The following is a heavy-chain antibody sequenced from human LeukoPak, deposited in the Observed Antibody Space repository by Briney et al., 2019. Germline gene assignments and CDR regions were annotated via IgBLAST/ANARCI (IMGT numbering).Heavy chain of an antibody. CDR2: IYYSGST. CDR1: SFSISSGYY. D-gene: IGHD3-10*01. V-gene: IGHV4-38-2*01. J-gene: IGHJ4*02. Sequence: PSETLSLTCHVSSFSISSGYYWGWIRQPPGKGLEWIGSIYYSGSTYYNPSLKSRVTISVDTSKNQFSLKLSSVTAADTAVYYCARYYGSGIPFTDYWGQGTLVTVSS. CDR3: ARYYGSGIPFTDY.